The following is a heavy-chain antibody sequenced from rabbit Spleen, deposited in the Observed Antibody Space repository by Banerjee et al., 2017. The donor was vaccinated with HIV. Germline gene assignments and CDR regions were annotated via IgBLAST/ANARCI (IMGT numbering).Heavy chain of an antibody. Sequence: QEQLVESGGGLVQPGGSLKLSCKASGFDFSSYGASWIRQAPGKGLEWIGYIDPVFGVTYYANWVNGRFTISSHNARNTLFLQLNSLTAADTATYFCVREVAANFNLWGPGTLVTVS. D-gene: IGHD4-1*01. CDR2: IDPVFGVT. CDR3: VREVAANFNL. V-gene: IGHV1S47*01. J-gene: IGHJ4*01. CDR1: GFDFSSYG.